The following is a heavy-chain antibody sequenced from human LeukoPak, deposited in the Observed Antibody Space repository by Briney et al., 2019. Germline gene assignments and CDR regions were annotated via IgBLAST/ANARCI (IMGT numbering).Heavy chain of an antibody. J-gene: IGHJ4*02. CDR1: GGSFSGYY. CDR2: INHSGST. V-gene: IGHV4-34*01. D-gene: IGHD3-22*01. CDR3: ARVYYYDSSGYYYLRHFDY. Sequence: SETLSLTCAVYGGSFSGYYWSWIRQPPGKGLEWIGEINHSGSTNYNPSLKSRVTISVDTSKNQFSLKLSSVTAADTAVYYCARVYYYDSSGYYYLRHFDYWGQGTLVTVSS.